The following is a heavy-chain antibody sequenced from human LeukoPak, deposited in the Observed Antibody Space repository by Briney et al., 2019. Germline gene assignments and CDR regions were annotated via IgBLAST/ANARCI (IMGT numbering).Heavy chain of an antibody. CDR2: ISYDGSNK. CDR1: GFTFGSYA. D-gene: IGHD3-22*01. CDR3: ARASYYYDSSGPYFDY. J-gene: IGHJ4*02. Sequence: PGGSLRLSCAASGFTFGSYAMHWVRQAPGKGLEWVAVISYDGSNKYYADSVKGRFTISRDNSKNTLYLQMNSLRAEDTAVYYCARASYYYDSSGPYFDYWGQGTLVTVSS. V-gene: IGHV3-30-3*01.